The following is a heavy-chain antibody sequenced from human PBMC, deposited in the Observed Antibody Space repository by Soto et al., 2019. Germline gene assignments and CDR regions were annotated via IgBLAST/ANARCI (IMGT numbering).Heavy chain of an antibody. CDR1: GFTFSSYG. Sequence: QVQLVESGGGVVQPGRSLRLSCAASGFTFSSYGMHWVRQAPGKGLEWVAVIWYDGSNKYYADSVKGRFTISRDNSKNTLYLQMNNLRAEDTAVYYCARGTYYYDSSGYPLWGWGQGTLVTVSS. D-gene: IGHD3-22*01. CDR3: ARGTYYYDSSGYPLWG. V-gene: IGHV3-33*01. J-gene: IGHJ4*02. CDR2: IWYDGSNK.